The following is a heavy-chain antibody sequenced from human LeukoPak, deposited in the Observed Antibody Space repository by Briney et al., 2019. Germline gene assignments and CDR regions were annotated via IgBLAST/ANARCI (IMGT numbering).Heavy chain of an antibody. CDR3: ARYISSGLDY. J-gene: IGHJ4*02. V-gene: IGHV4-59*08. Sequence: PSETLSLTCTVSGGSISGYYWSWIRQPPGKGLEWIGHIYYTGCTSYNPSLKSRVTISVDTSKNQFSLKLSYVNAADTAVYYCARYISSGLDYWGQGTLVTVSS. D-gene: IGHD6-6*01. CDR1: GGSISGYY. CDR2: IYYTGCT.